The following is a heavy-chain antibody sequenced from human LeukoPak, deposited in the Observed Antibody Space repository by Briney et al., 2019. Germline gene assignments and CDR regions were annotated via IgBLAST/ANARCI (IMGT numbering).Heavy chain of an antibody. Sequence: APGKVSCQASGYTFTSYGISWVRQAPGQRLGWIGLINAFKGNTNYAQKLQGRVTMTTDTSTSTAYMELRSLRSDDTAVYYCARLQTPGYSYGSLYYYYGMDVWGKGTTVTASS. V-gene: IGHV1-18*04. CDR1: GYTFTSYG. J-gene: IGHJ6*04. D-gene: IGHD5-18*01. CDR2: INAFKGNT. CDR3: ARLQTPGYSYGSLYYYYGMDV.